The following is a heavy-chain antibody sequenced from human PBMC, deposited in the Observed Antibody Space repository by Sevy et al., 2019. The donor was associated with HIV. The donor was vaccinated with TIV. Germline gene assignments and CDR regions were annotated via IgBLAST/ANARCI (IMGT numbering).Heavy chain of an antibody. Sequence: ASVKVSCKASGFTFTSSAVQWVRQARGQRLEWIGWIVVGSGNTNYAQKLQERVTITRDMSTSTAYMELSSLGSEDTAVYYCAADQIRGQWELFDYWGQGTLVTVSS. J-gene: IGHJ4*02. CDR3: AADQIRGQWELFDY. D-gene: IGHD1-26*01. CDR2: IVVGSGNT. CDR1: GFTFTSSA. V-gene: IGHV1-58*01.